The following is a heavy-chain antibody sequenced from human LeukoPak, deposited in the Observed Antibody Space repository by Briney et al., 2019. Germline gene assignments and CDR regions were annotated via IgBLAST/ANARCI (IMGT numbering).Heavy chain of an antibody. J-gene: IGHJ4*02. D-gene: IGHD5-18*01. CDR3: AVRGYSYGYGYFDY. V-gene: IGHV1-69-2*01. CDR2: VDPEDGET. CDR1: GYTFTDYY. Sequence: ASVKISCKVSGYTFTDYYMHWVQQAPGKGLEWMGLVDPEDGETIYAEKFQGRVTITADTSTGTAYMELSSLRSEDTAVYYCAVRGYSYGYGYFDYWGQGTLVTVSS.